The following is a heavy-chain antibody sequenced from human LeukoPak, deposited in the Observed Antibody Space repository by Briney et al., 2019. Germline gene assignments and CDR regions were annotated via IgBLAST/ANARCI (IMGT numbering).Heavy chain of an antibody. D-gene: IGHD1-26*01. Sequence: PSETLSLTCTVSGGSINSANYYWGWIRQPPGKGLEWIGSIYYIGNAYYSSSLKSRLTISVDTSKNQFSLKLRSVTAADTAVYYCARDSVRATGHDAFDIWGQGTMATVS. CDR2: IYYIGNA. J-gene: IGHJ3*02. CDR1: GGSINSANYY. CDR3: ARDSVRATGHDAFDI. V-gene: IGHV4-39*07.